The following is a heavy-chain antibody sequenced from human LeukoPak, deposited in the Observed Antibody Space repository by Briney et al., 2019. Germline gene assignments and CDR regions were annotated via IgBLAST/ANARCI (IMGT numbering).Heavy chain of an antibody. D-gene: IGHD7-27*01. CDR1: GYTFTSYG. J-gene: IGHJ4*02. CDR2: MSPNSGDT. Sequence: ASVKASCKASGYTFTSYGFNWVRQATGQRPEWMGWMSPNSGDTGYAQKFQDRVTMTRNTSISTAYMELSSLRSDDTAVYYCARGPPNWGYDYWGPGTLVTVSS. V-gene: IGHV1-8*01. CDR3: ARGPPNWGYDY.